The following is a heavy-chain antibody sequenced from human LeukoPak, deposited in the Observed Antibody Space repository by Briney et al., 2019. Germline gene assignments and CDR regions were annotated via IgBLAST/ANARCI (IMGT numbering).Heavy chain of an antibody. CDR1: GFTFSNHG. D-gene: IGHD6-6*01. Sequence: GGSLRLSCAASGFTFSNHGMHWVRQAPGKGLEWVAVIWYDGSSKYYADSVKGRFTISRDNSKNTVYLQVNSLRAEDTAVYYCARDKAARHLDYWGQGALVTVSS. J-gene: IGHJ4*02. V-gene: IGHV3-33*01. CDR2: IWYDGSSK. CDR3: ARDKAARHLDY.